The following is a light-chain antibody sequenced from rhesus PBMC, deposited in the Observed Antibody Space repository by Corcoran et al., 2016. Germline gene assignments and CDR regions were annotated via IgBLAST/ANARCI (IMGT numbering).Light chain of an antibody. CDR2: GAT. J-gene: IGKJ4*01. V-gene: IGKV3-53*01. Sequence: QVILTQSPATLSLSPGERATLSCRASQSVSSYLAWYQQKPGQAPRLLSDGATSRATGIPDRFSGSGAGTEFTLTISSLEPEDFAVYYCQKYSSSPLTFGGGTKVEIK. CDR3: QKYSSSPLT. CDR1: QSVSSY.